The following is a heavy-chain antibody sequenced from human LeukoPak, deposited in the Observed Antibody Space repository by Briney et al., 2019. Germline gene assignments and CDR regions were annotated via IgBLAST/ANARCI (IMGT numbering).Heavy chain of an antibody. J-gene: IGHJ4*02. D-gene: IGHD3-10*01. Sequence: GESLKISFKGSGYSFTSYWIGWVRPMPGKGLEWMGIIYPGDSDTRYSPSFQGQVTISADKSISTAYLQWSSLKASDTAMYYCATGYYGSGSYYKAFDYWGQGTLVTVSS. CDR3: ATGYYGSGSYYKAFDY. CDR2: IYPGDSDT. CDR1: GYSFTSYW. V-gene: IGHV5-51*01.